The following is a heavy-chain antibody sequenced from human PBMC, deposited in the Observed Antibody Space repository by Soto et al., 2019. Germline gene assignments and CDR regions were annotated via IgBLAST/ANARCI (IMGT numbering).Heavy chain of an antibody. CDR3: ARGGACSRSSCYFDY. V-gene: IGHV4-34*01. CDR1: GGSFSDYY. CDR2: INHSGST. D-gene: IGHD2-2*01. Sequence: QVQLQQWGAGLLKPSETLSLTCAVYGGSFSDYYWSWIRQPPGKGLEWIGEINHSGSTDHNPSLKSPVTISVEPSKNHSSLALSSVTAAGRDVYYCARGGACSRSSCYFDYWGQGTLVTVSS. J-gene: IGHJ4*02.